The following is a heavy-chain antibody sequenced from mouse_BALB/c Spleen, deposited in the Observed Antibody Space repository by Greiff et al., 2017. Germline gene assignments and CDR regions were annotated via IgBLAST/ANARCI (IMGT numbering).Heavy chain of an antibody. Sequence: EVQGVESGGGLVKPGGSLKLSCAASGFTFSDYYMYWVRQTPEKRLEWVATISDGGSYTYYPDSVKGRFTISRDNAKNNLYLQMSSLKSEDTAMYYCAREGDYRYDGVYFDYWGQGTTLTVSS. J-gene: IGHJ2*01. V-gene: IGHV5-4*02. D-gene: IGHD2-14*01. CDR3: AREGDYRYDGVYFDY. CDR2: ISDGGSYT. CDR1: GFTFSDYY.